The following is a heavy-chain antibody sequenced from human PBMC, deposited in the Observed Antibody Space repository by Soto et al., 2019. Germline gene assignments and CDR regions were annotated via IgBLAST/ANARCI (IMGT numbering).Heavy chain of an antibody. V-gene: IGHV3-30-3*01. CDR3: AKTITIFGVLITGALDY. CDR2: ISYDGSSK. Sequence: QVQLVESGGGVVQPGRSLRLSCAASGFTFSSYAMHWVRQAPGKGLEWVAIISYDGSSKYFADSVKGRFTISRDNSKSTLDLQMNSLRVEDTAVYYCAKTITIFGVLITGALDYWGQGTLVTVSS. D-gene: IGHD3-3*01. J-gene: IGHJ4*02. CDR1: GFTFSSYA.